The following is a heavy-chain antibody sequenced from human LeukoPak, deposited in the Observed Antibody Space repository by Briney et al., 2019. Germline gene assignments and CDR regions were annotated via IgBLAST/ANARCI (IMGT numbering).Heavy chain of an antibody. V-gene: IGHV3-7*04. J-gene: IGHJ4*02. CDR3: ARSPYSGSYGPFDY. CDR2: MKHDGTEK. D-gene: IGHD1-26*01. CDR1: GFTLSNYW. Sequence: GGSLRLSCAASGFTLSNYWMNWVRQAPGKGLEWVANMKHDGTEKSYVDSVKGRFTISRDDAKNSLYLQMNSLGAEDTARYYCARSPYSGSYGPFDYWGQGTLGTVS.